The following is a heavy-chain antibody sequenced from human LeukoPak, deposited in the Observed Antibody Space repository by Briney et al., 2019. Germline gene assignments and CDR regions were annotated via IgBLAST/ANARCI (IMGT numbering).Heavy chain of an antibody. CDR2: ISSSGSTI. CDR1: GFTFDNYG. V-gene: IGHV3-48*03. D-gene: IGHD3-10*02. CDR3: AELGITMIGGV. Sequence: GGSLRLSCAASGFTFDNYGINWVRQAPGKGLEWVSYISSSGSTIYYADSVKGRFTISRDNAKNSLYLQMNSLRAEDTAVYYCAELGITMIGGVWGKGTTVTISS. J-gene: IGHJ6*04.